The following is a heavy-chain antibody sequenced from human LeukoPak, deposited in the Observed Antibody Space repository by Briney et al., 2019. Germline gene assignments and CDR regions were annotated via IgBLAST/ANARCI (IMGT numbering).Heavy chain of an antibody. D-gene: IGHD4-23*01. CDR3: AKVSLRWRRESGYYYMDV. V-gene: IGHV3-23*01. J-gene: IGHJ6*03. Sequence: GGSLRLSCAASGFTFSSYAMSWVRQAPGKGLEWVSAISGSGGSTYYVDSVKGRFTISRDNSKNTLYLQMNSLRAEDTAVYYCAKVSLRWRRESGYYYMDVWGKGTTVTVSS. CDR1: GFTFSSYA. CDR2: ISGSGGST.